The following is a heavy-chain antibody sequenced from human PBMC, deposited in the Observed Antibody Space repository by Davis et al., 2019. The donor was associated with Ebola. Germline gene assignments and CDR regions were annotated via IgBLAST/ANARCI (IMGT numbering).Heavy chain of an antibody. V-gene: IGHV1-18*01. CDR1: GGTFSSYA. J-gene: IGHJ5*02. D-gene: IGHD3-10*01. CDR2: ISVYNGNT. Sequence: SVKVSCKASGGTFSSYAISWVRQAPGQGLEWMGWISVYNGNTDYAQKFQGRVSMTTDTFTSTAYMELRSLRSDDTAVYYCARGITMVRAPHWLDPWGQGTLVTVSS. CDR3: ARGITMVRAPHWLDP.